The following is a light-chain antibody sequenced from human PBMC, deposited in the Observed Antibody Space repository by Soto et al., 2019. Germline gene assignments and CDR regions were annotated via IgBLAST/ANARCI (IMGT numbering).Light chain of an antibody. J-gene: IGKJ4*01. CDR2: GAS. CDR1: QSISSSF. Sequence: EFVLTQSPGKLSLSPGERATLSCRASQSISSSFLAWYQQKPGQAPRRLIYGASSRGTGIPDRFSGSGSGTDFTLTISRLEPEDFAVYYCQQYGSSPPLTFGGGTKVEIK. V-gene: IGKV3-20*01. CDR3: QQYGSSPPLT.